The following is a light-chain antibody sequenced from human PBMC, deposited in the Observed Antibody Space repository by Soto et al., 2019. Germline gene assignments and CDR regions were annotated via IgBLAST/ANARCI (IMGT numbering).Light chain of an antibody. J-gene: IGLJ1*01. Sequence: QSVLTQPPSASETPGQRVTISCSGSSSNIGSNTVNWYQQFPETAPKLLIFGNNQRPSGVPDRFSGSKSGTSASLAISGLQSEDEADYYCATWDDSLNDYVFATGTKVTVL. CDR2: GNN. V-gene: IGLV1-44*01. CDR1: SSNIGSNT. CDR3: ATWDDSLNDYV.